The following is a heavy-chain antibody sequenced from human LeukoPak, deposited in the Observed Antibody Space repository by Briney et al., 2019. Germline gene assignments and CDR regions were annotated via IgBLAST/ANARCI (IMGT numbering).Heavy chain of an antibody. CDR1: GYTFTSYG. Sequence: ASVKVSCKASGYTFTSYGISWVRQAPGQGLEWMGWISAHNGNTNYAQKLQGRVTMTTDTSTSTAHMELRRLRSDDTAVYYCAGGGSGWYGVVDYWGQGTLVTVSS. D-gene: IGHD6-19*01. CDR3: AGGGSGWYGVVDY. CDR2: ISAHNGNT. J-gene: IGHJ4*02. V-gene: IGHV1-18*01.